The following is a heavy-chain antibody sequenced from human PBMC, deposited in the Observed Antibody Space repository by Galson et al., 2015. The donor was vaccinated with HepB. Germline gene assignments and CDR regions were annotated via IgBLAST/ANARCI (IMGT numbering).Heavy chain of an antibody. CDR3: AREGIYSGYDQTLRNWFDP. V-gene: IGHV3-30-3*01. D-gene: IGHD5-12*01. CDR1: GFTFSSYA. J-gene: IGHJ5*02. Sequence: SLRLSCAASGFTFSSYAMHWVRQAPGKGLEWVAVISYDGSNKYYADSVKGRFTISRDNSKNTLYLQMNSLRAEDTAVYYCAREGIYSGYDQTLRNWFDPWGQGTLVTVSS. CDR2: ISYDGSNK.